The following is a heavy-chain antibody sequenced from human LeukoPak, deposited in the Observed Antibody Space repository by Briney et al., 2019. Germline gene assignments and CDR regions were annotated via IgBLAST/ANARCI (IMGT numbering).Heavy chain of an antibody. J-gene: IGHJ4*02. Sequence: GGSLRLSCLTSGFTFSTNAMSWVRQAPGKGLEWISDISGSGASTYYADSVTGRFTISRDNSRNTLYLQMNSLRGDDTAVYYCAKDVGKWESLHFFDYWGQGTLVTVSS. CDR2: ISGSGAST. V-gene: IGHV3-23*01. CDR1: GFTFSTNA. CDR3: AKDVGKWESLHFFDY. D-gene: IGHD1-26*01.